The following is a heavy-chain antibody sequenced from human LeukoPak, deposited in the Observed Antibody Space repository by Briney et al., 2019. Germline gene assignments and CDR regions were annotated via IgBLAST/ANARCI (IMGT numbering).Heavy chain of an antibody. Sequence: GGSLRLSCAPSGFTFSSYAMSWARHAPGKGLEWVSAISGSGGSTYYADSVKGRFTIFRDNSKNTLYLQMNSLRAEDTAVYYCAKEIVRWDFDYWGQGTLVTVSS. CDR3: AKEIVRWDFDY. J-gene: IGHJ4*02. D-gene: IGHD4-23*01. V-gene: IGHV3-23*01. CDR1: GFTFSSYA. CDR2: ISGSGGST.